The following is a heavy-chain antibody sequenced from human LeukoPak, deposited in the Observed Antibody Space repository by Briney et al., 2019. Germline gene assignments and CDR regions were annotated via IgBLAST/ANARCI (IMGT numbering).Heavy chain of an antibody. J-gene: IGHJ4*02. Sequence: GGSLRLSCAASGFTFSSYGMHWVRQAPGKGLEWVAVISYDGSNKYYADSVKGRFTISREHSKNTLYLQMNSLRAENRAVYYCAKDVGYDYYYASSCDQGPFDYWGQGTLVTVSS. CDR2: ISYDGSNK. D-gene: IGHD3-22*01. CDR3: AKDVGYDYYYASSCDQGPFDY. CDR1: GFTFSSYG. V-gene: IGHV3-30*18.